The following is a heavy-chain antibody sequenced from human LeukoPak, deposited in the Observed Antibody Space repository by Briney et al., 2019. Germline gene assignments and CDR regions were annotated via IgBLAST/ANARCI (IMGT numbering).Heavy chain of an antibody. J-gene: IGHJ4*02. CDR2: MNPNSGNT. CDR3: ARAYYYGSGIYYPPDY. Sequence: GASVKVSCKASGYTFTSYDINWVRQATGQGLEWMGWMNPNSGNTGYAQKFQGRVTMTRNSSISTAYMELSSLGSEDTAVYYCARAYYYGSGIYYPPDYWGQGTLVTVSS. CDR1: GYTFTSYD. D-gene: IGHD3-10*01. V-gene: IGHV1-8*01.